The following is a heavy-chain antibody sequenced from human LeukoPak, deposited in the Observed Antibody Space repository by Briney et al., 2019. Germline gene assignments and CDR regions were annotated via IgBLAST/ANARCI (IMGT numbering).Heavy chain of an antibody. CDR3: TAPLHYYDTSGYYSTLMY. CDR1: GFTFSNAW. V-gene: IGHV3-15*01. Sequence: PGGSLRLSCAASGFTFSNAWMSWVRQAPGKGLEWVGRIKSNSDGATTDYAAPVKGRFIISRDDSKNTLYLQMNSLKTEDTAVYYCTAPLHYYDTSGYYSTLMYWGQGTLVTVSS. CDR2: IKSNSDGATT. J-gene: IGHJ4*02. D-gene: IGHD3-22*01.